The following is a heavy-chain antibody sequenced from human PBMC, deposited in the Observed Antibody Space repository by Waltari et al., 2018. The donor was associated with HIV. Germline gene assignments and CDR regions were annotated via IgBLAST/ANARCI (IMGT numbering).Heavy chain of an antibody. CDR1: GFIFNSYS. Sequence: EVQLVESGGGPVKPGESLRLSCVTSGFIFNSYSMNWVRQAPGKGPGGVSSISSSGNFKHYADSVKGRFTSSRDNAENSLYLQMNGLRAEDTARYYCARDSRGSTWSLNWFDPWGQGTLVTVSS. D-gene: IGHD6-6*01. V-gene: IGHV3-21*02. CDR2: ISSSGNFK. J-gene: IGHJ5*02. CDR3: ARDSRGSTWSLNWFDP.